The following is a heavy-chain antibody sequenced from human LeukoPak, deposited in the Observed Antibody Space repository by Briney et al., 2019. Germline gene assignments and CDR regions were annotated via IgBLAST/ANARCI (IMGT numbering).Heavy chain of an antibody. D-gene: IGHD5-24*01. CDR3: ARGRDGYKY. CDR2: ISSRGKTV. CDR1: GFTFSDYY. V-gene: IGHV3-11*01. Sequence: GGSLRLSCAASGFTFSDYYMSWIRQAPDKGLEWVSYISSRGKTVHYADSVKGRFTTSRDNAEMSLYLQMDSLRAEDTAIYFCARGRDGYKYWGPGPRVTVSS. J-gene: IGHJ4*02.